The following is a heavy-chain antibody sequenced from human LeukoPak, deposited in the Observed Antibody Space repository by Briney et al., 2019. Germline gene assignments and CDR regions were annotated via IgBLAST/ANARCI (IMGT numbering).Heavy chain of an antibody. CDR3: ARQAPLVPQGAFDI. CDR2: IYPGDSDT. D-gene: IGHD4/OR15-4a*01. J-gene: IGHJ3*02. Sequence: GESLKISCKGSGYNFATHWIGWVRQMPGKGLEWMGIIYPGDSDTRYSPSFQGQVTISADKSISTAYLQWSSLKASDTAMYYCARQAPLVPQGAFDIWGQGTMVTVSS. V-gene: IGHV5-51*01. CDR1: GYNFATHW.